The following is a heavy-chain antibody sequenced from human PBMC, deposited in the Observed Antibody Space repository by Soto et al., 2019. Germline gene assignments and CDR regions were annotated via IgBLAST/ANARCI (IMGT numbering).Heavy chain of an antibody. CDR3: AKVLPSRSITIIVVVISLDS. D-gene: IGHD3-22*01. V-gene: IGHV3-23*01. Sequence: GGSLRLSCAASGFTFSSYAMTWVRQAPGKGLEWVSGISGSGGSTYYADSVKGRFTISRDNSKNTLYLQMNSLRAEDTAVYYCAKVLPSRSITIIVVVISLDSWGQGTLVTVPQ. J-gene: IGHJ4*02. CDR2: ISGSGGST. CDR1: GFTFSSYA.